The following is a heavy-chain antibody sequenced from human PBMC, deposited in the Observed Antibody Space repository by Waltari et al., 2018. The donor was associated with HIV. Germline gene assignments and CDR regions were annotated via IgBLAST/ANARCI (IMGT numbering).Heavy chain of an antibody. D-gene: IGHD3-22*01. J-gene: IGHJ4*02. V-gene: IGHV4-34*01. CDR3: ARETKKPTYYYDSSGYYHDY. CDR1: GGSFSGYY. Sequence: QVQLQQWGAGLLKPSETLSLTCAVYGGSFSGYYWSWIRQPPGKGLEWIGEINHSGSTNSNPSLKSRVTISVDTSKNQFSLKLSSVTAADTAVYYCARETKKPTYYYDSSGYYHDYWGQGTLVTVSS. CDR2: INHSGST.